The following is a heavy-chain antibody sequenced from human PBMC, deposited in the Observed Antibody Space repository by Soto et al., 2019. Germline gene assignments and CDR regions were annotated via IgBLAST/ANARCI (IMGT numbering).Heavy chain of an antibody. CDR1: GFTFSTYG. J-gene: IGHJ6*02. V-gene: IGHV3-30*18. D-gene: IGHD3-10*01. CDR3: AKDEVRTPSLYAMDV. Sequence: HPWWSLRLSCAASGFTFSTYGMHWFRQAPGKGLEWVALISYDGSNRNSADSVKGRFTISRDNSKNTLYLQMNSLRVEDTAVYYCAKDEVRTPSLYAMDVWGQGTTVTVSS. CDR2: ISYDGSNR.